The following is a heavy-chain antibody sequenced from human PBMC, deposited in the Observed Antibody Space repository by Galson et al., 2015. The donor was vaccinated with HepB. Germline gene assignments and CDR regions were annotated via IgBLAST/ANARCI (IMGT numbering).Heavy chain of an antibody. D-gene: IGHD2-21*02. J-gene: IGHJ4*01. CDR2: IGGGGGGA. V-gene: IGHV3-23*01. CDR3: AKVAILGVTPHYFDY. CDR1: GFPFSPYA. Sequence: LRLSCAASGFPFSPYAISWVRQAPGKGLEWVSCIGGGGGGAYYADSVKGRLTISRDNSKNTVYLQMNSLRTDDTAVYYCAKVAILGVTPHYFDYWGHGTLVTVSS.